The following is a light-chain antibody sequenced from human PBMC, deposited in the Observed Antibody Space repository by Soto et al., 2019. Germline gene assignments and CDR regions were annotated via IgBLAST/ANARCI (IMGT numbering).Light chain of an antibody. V-gene: IGLV2-14*01. CDR1: SSDVGGYNY. CDR2: EVS. J-gene: IGLJ1*01. CDR3: SLYTRRSTRDYV. Sequence: QSALTQPASVSGSPGQSITISCTGTSSDVGGYNYVSWYQQHPGKAPKLMIYEVSNRPSGVSNRFSGSKSGNTASLTISGLQVDDVVDYYSSLYTRRSTRDYVFGSGTKLPVL.